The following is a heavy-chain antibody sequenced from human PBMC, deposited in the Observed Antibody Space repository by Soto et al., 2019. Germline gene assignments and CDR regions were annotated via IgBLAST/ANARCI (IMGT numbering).Heavy chain of an antibody. D-gene: IGHD2-8*02. J-gene: IGHJ5*02. CDR2: ITPIFGRT. CDR3: ASVPGIVLVPTKHPLGASFDR. CDR1: GGTFNSYT. Sequence: QVQLVQSGAEVKKPGSSVKVSCKASGGTFNSYTITWVRQAPGQGLEWMGGITPIFGRTNYAQKFQDRVTITADGSTNTAYMELRDLTSDDTAVYYCASVPGIVLVPTKHPLGASFDRWGEGALVTVAS. V-gene: IGHV1-69*01.